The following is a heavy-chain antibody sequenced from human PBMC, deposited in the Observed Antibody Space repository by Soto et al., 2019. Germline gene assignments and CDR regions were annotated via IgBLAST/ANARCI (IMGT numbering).Heavy chain of an antibody. CDR3: ARAGLEHPIVQLERRDYYYYYMDV. V-gene: IGHV1-3*01. Sequence: GASVKVSSKASGYTFTSYALHSLRQAPGQRLEWMGWINAGNGNTKYSQKFQGRVTIARDTSASTAYMELSSLRSEDTAVYYCARAGLEHPIVQLERRDYYYYYMDVWGKGTTVTVTS. J-gene: IGHJ6*03. CDR1: GYTFTSYA. CDR2: INAGNGNT. D-gene: IGHD1-1*01.